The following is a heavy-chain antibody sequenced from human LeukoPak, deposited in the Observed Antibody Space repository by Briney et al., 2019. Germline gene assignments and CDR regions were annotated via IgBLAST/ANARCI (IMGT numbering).Heavy chain of an antibody. Sequence: EASVKVSXKASGGTFSSYAISWVRQAPGQGLEWMGGIIPIFGTANYAQKFQGRVTITADESTSTAYMELSSLRSEDTAVYYCARRIGSSLRIDIWGQGTMVTVSS. V-gene: IGHV1-69*01. CDR2: IIPIFGTA. CDR1: GGTFSSYA. D-gene: IGHD6-13*01. CDR3: ARRIGSSLRIDI. J-gene: IGHJ3*02.